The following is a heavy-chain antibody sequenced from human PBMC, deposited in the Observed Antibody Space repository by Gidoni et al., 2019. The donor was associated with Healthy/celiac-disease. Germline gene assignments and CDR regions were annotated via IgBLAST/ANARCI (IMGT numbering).Heavy chain of an antibody. J-gene: IGHJ3*02. CDR2: IYYSGST. Sequence: QLQLQGSGPGRVKPSGTLYLACTVPGCSISSSRYSSGWIRQPPGKGLEWIGSIYYSGSTYYNPSLKSRVTISVDTSKNQFSLKLSSVTAADTAVYYCASGINGYYYDSSGPDGAFDIWGQGTMVTVSS. CDR3: ASGINGYYYDSSGPDGAFDI. CDR1: GCSISSSRYS. V-gene: IGHV4-39*07. D-gene: IGHD3-22*01.